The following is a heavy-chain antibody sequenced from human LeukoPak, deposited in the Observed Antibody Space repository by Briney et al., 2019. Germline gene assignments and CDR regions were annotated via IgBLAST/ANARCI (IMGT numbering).Heavy chain of an antibody. CDR3: ARDALWFGELGYFDY. CDR2: IYYSGGT. J-gene: IGHJ4*02. Sequence: SETLSLTCTVSGGSMRSYYWSWIRQPPGKGPEWIGYIYYSGGTNYNPSHKSRVTISADTSKNHFSLRLSSVTAADTAVYYCARDALWFGELGYFDYWGQGTLVTVSS. D-gene: IGHD3-10*01. V-gene: IGHV4-59*12. CDR1: GGSMRSYY.